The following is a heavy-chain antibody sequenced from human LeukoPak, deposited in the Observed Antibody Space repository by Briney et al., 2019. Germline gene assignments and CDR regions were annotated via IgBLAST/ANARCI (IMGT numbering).Heavy chain of an antibody. J-gene: IGHJ4*02. CDR3: AKAHYDQPPPEDY. D-gene: IGHD3-22*01. CDR2: ISGSGGST. V-gene: IGHV3-23*01. Sequence: GGSLRLTCAASGFTFSSYAMSWVRQAPGKGLEWVSAISGSGGSTYYADSVKGRFTISRDNSKNTLYLQMNSLRAEDTVVYYCAKAHYDQPPPEDYWGQGTLVTVSS. CDR1: GFTFSSYA.